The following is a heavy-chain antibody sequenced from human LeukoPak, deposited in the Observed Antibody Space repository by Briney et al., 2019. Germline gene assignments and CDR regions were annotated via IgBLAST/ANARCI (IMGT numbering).Heavy chain of an antibody. CDR1: GGSFSGYY. J-gene: IGHJ6*03. V-gene: IGHV4-34*01. CDR3: VGRGPTVTHYYYYYMDV. D-gene: IGHD4-17*01. CDR2: INHSGNT. Sequence: SETLSLTCAVYGGSFSGYYWSWIRQPPGKGLEWIGEINHSGNTNYNPSLKSRVTISVDTSKSQFSLKLSSVTAADTAVYYCVGRGPTVTHYYYYYMDVWGKGTTVTVSS.